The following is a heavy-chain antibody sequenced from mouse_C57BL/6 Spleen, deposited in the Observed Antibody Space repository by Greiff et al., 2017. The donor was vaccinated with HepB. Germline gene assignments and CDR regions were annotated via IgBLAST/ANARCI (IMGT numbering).Heavy chain of an antibody. CDR1: GYTFTSYW. CDR2: IDPSDSYT. V-gene: IGHV1-50*01. J-gene: IGHJ2*01. CDR3: ARSYGPLDY. Sequence: VQLQQPGAELVKPGASVKLSCKASGYTFTSYWMQWVKQRPGQGLEWIGEIDPSDSYTNYNQKFKGKATLTVDTSSSTAYMQLSSLTSEDSAVYYCARSYGPLDYWGQGTTLTVSS. D-gene: IGHD1-1*02.